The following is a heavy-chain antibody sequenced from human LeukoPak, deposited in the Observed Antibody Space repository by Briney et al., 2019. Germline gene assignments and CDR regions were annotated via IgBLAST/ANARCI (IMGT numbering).Heavy chain of an antibody. V-gene: IGHV4-59*01. J-gene: IGHJ4*02. CDR1: GGSISSYY. D-gene: IGHD2-15*01. CDR2: VYCSGST. CDR3: ASTLGYCSGGSCHPVDH. Sequence: KSSETLSLTCTVSGGSISSYYWSWIRQPPGKGLEWIGYVYCSGSTNYNPSLKSRVTISVDTSKNQFSLKLSSVTAADTAVYYCASTLGYCSGGSCHPVDHWGQGTLVTVSS.